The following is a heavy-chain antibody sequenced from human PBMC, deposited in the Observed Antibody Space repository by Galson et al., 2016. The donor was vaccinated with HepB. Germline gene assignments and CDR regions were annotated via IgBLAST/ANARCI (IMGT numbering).Heavy chain of an antibody. J-gene: IGHJ4*02. D-gene: IGHD5-24*01. CDR3: AKRSRDGYNSPLEY. CDR2: ISANGDRL. V-gene: IGHV3-23*01. Sequence: SLRLSCAVSGFAFSNYAMNWVRQAPGKGLEWVSGISANGDRLSYGDPARGRFTISRDNFKNTLYLQMDSLGADDTAVYYCAKRSRDGYNSPLEYWGQGTLVTVSS. CDR1: GFAFSNYA.